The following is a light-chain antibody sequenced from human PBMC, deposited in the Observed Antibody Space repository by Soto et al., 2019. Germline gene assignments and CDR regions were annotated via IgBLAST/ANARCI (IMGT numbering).Light chain of an antibody. V-gene: IGLV2-14*01. CDR2: EVS. J-gene: IGLJ1*01. CDR3: SSYTSSSTPVV. CDR1: SSDVDGYNY. Sequence: QSVLTQPASVSGSPGQSITISCTGTSSDVDGYNYVSWYQQHPGKAPKLIIYEVSNRPSGVSNRFSGSKSGNTASLTISGLQAEDEADYYCSSYTSSSTPVVFGTGTKVTVL.